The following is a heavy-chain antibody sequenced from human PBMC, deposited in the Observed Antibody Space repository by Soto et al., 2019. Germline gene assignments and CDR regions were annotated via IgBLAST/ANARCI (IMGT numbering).Heavy chain of an antibody. CDR3: ARGIATGQLDP. Sequence: ASVKVSCKASGYTFTRYTMNWVRQAPGQRLEWMGWINPDNGNTKSSQKFQDRVIIIRDTSASTAYMDLSSLRSEDTAVYYCARGIATGQLDPWGQGTLVTVSS. D-gene: IGHD2-15*01. CDR1: GYTFTRYT. CDR2: INPDNGNT. V-gene: IGHV1-3*01. J-gene: IGHJ5*02.